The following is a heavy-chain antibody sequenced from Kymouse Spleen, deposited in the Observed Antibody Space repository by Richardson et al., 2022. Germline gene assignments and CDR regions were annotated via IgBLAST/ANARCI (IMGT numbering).Heavy chain of an antibody. Sequence: QVQLQQWGAGLLKPSETLSLTCAVYGGSFSGYYWSWIRQPPGKGLEWIGEINHSGSTNYNPSLKSRVTISVDTSKNQFSLKLSSVTAADTAVYYCARSDSSSSGGYYFDYWGQGTLVTVSS. CDR1: GGSFSGYY. CDR3: ARSDSSSSGGYYFDY. CDR2: INHSGST. D-gene: IGHD6-6*01. J-gene: IGHJ4*02. V-gene: IGHV4-34*01.